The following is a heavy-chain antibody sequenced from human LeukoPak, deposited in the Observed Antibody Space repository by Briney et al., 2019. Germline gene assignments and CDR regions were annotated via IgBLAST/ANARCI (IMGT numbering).Heavy chain of an antibody. CDR1: GFTFSSYT. Sequence: PGGSLRLSCAASGFTFSSYTMSWVRQAPEKGLEWVSSISSSSSYIYHADSVKGRFTISRDNAKNSVYLQMNSLRAEDTAVYYCARDGITMFGAGGMDVWGQGTTVTVSS. CDR2: ISSSSSYI. V-gene: IGHV3-21*01. D-gene: IGHD3-3*01. J-gene: IGHJ6*02. CDR3: ARDGITMFGAGGMDV.